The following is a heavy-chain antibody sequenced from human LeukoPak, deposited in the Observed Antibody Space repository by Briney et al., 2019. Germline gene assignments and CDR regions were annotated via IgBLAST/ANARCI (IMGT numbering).Heavy chain of an antibody. D-gene: IGHD3-22*01. J-gene: IGHJ4*02. CDR1: GGSISSYY. Sequence: SETLSLTCTVSGGSISSYYWSWIRQPPGKGLEWIGEINHSGSTNYNPSLKSRVTISVDTSKNQFSLKLSSVTAADTAVYYCAGDSSGYYYGSGDYWGQGTLVTVSS. V-gene: IGHV4-34*01. CDR3: AGDSSGYYYGSGDY. CDR2: INHSGST.